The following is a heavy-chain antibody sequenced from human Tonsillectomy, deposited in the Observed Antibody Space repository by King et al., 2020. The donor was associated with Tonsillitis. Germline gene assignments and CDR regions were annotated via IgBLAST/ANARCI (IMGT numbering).Heavy chain of an antibody. CDR2: ITTTSNYI. V-gene: IGHV3-21*01. D-gene: IGHD5-12*01. CDR3: ARDRVGGYAAPYYGMDV. CDR1: GFTFNSYS. Sequence: DVQLVESGGGLVKPGGSLRLSCAASGFTFNSYSMNWVRQAPGKGLEWVSSITTTSNYIYYTDSVKGRFTISRDNAKNSLSLQMNSLRAEDTAVYYCARDRVGGYAAPYYGMDVWGQGTTVTVSS. J-gene: IGHJ6*02.